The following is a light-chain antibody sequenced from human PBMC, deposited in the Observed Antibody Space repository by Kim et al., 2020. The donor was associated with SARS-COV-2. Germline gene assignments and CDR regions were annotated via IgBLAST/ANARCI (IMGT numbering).Light chain of an antibody. J-gene: IGKJ1*01. Sequence: DIQMTQSPSSLSASVGDRVTITCRASQDISRYLNWYQQKPGKAPKLLIYTTSSLQSGVPSRFTGSGSETDFTLTITSLQPEDFATYFCQKTSRAPRTFGQGTKVDIK. CDR3: QKTSRAPRT. V-gene: IGKV1-39*01. CDR2: TTS. CDR1: QDISRY.